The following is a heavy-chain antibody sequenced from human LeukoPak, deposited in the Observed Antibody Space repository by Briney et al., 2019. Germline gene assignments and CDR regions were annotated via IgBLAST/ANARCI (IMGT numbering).Heavy chain of an antibody. V-gene: IGHV3-30*02. CDR3: ARDSDILASDAFDI. CDR2: IRSDGSSN. Sequence: GESLRLSCAASGFTFSSHGMHWVRQAPGKGLEWVTFIRSDGSSNYYGDSVKGRFTLSRDNFKNTLSLQMNSLRAEDTAVYYCARDSDILASDAFDIWGQGTMVAVSS. CDR1: GFTFSSHG. D-gene: IGHD3-9*01. J-gene: IGHJ3*02.